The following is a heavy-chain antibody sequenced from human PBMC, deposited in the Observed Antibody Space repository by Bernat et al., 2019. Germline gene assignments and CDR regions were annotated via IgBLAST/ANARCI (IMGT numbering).Heavy chain of an antibody. CDR2: TIPIFGTA. Sequence: QVQLVQSGAEVKKPGSSVKVSCKASGGTFSIYAISWLRQAPGQGLEWMGGTIPIFGTANYAQKFQGRVTITADESTSTAYMELSSLRSEDTAVYYCARISSGWYGRNSFDYWGQGTLVTVSS. V-gene: IGHV1-69*01. D-gene: IGHD6-19*01. CDR3: ARISSGWYGRNSFDY. CDR1: GGTFSIYA. J-gene: IGHJ4*02.